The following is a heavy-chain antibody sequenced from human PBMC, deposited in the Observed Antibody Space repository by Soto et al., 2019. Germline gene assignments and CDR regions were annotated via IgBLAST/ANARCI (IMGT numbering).Heavy chain of an antibody. Sequence: TCPVSGGSISSGGYFWSWIRQPPGKGLEWIGNIFYSGSTYYNPSLKSRVTMSVDTSKSQFSLKLSSVTAADTAMYFCAGWKRSDYYYYFDYWGQGTLVTVSS. J-gene: IGHJ4*02. CDR1: GGSISSGGYF. CDR2: IFYSGST. D-gene: IGHD3-22*01. V-gene: IGHV4-30-4*01. CDR3: AGWKRSDYYYYFDY.